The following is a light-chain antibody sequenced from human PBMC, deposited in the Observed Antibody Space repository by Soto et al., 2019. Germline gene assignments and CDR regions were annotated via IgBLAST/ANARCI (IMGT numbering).Light chain of an antibody. J-gene: IGKJ1*01. Sequence: DIQMTQSPSTLSASVGDRVTITCRASQSISSWLAWYQQKPGKAPKLLIYDASSLESGVPSRFSGSGSGTEFTLTISRLQSDDLATYYCQQYNSYSRTFGQGTKVEI. CDR1: QSISSW. V-gene: IGKV1-5*01. CDR2: DAS. CDR3: QQYNSYSRT.